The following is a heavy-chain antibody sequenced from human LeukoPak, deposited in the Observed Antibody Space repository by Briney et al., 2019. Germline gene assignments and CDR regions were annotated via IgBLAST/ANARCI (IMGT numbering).Heavy chain of an antibody. Sequence: PSDTLSLTCTVSGDSISSYYWSWIRQPAGKGLEWIGRIYTSGNTNYNPSLKSRVTISVDKSKNQFSLKLSSVTAADTAVYYCARVSSGRTNFDYWGQGTLVTVSS. D-gene: IGHD6-19*01. J-gene: IGHJ4*02. V-gene: IGHV4-4*07. CDR3: ARVSSGRTNFDY. CDR2: IYTSGNT. CDR1: GDSISSYY.